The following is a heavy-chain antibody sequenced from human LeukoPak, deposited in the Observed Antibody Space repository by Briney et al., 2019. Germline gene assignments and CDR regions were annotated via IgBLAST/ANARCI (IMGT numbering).Heavy chain of an antibody. V-gene: IGHV1-24*01. CDR3: ASVGGGYSNLGYFDY. Sequence: ASVKVSCKVSGYTLTELSMHWVRQAPGKGLEWMGGFGPEDGETIYAQKFQGRVTMTEDTSTDTAYMELSSLRSEDTAVYYCASVGGGYSNLGYFDYWGQGTLVTVSS. J-gene: IGHJ4*02. D-gene: IGHD4-11*01. CDR2: FGPEDGET. CDR1: GYTLTELS.